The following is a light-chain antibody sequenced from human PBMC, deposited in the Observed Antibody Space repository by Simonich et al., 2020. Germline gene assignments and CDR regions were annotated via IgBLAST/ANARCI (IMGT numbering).Light chain of an antibody. Sequence: DIQMTQSPSSLSASVGDRVNITCRASQGISNSLAWYQQKPVKAPKLLLYAASRLESGVPSRFSGSGSGTDYTLTISSRQPEDFATYYCQQYYSTPITFGQGTRLEIK. CDR1: QGISNS. CDR3: QQYYSTPIT. V-gene: IGKV1-NL1*01. J-gene: IGKJ5*01. CDR2: AAS.